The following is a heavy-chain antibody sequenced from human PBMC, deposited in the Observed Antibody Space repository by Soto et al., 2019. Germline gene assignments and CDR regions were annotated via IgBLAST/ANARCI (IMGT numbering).Heavy chain of an antibody. CDR3: ARDISGSIDL. CDR1: GFTLRSSA. CDR2: TWHDGSNK. V-gene: IGHV3-33*01. J-gene: IGHJ5*02. Sequence: GGSLRLSCISSGFTLRSSAIHWVRQAPGKGLEAVAFTWHDGSNKYYADSVKGRFSASRDSSNDVLYLQMDNLRDADTAIYYCARDISGSIDLWGQGTLVTVSS. D-gene: IGHD1-26*01.